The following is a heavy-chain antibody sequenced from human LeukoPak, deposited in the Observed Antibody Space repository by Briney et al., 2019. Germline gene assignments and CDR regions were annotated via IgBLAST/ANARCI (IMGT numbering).Heavy chain of an antibody. CDR2: INANHGGT. CDR3: ARHRDFDSTGYYYPLFDY. J-gene: IGHJ4*02. V-gene: IGHV1-2*02. Sequence: ASVKVSCKASGYTSTGYYLHWVRQAPGQGLEWMGWINANHGGTNYAQQFQGRVTMTRDTSISTAYMELSRLRSDDAAVYYCARHRDFDSTGYYYPLFDYWGQGTLVTVSS. D-gene: IGHD3-22*01. CDR1: GYTSTGYY.